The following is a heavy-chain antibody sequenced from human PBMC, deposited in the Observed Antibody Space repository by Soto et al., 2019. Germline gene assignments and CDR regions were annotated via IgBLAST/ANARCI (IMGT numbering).Heavy chain of an antibody. D-gene: IGHD1-26*01. V-gene: IGHV3-21*01. Sequence: VGSLRLSCASSGCTFSSYSMNWVRQAPGKGLEWVSSINSRSSYIYYADSVKGRFTISRDNAKNSLYLQMNSLRGEDTAVYYCARDPSHLREEHQYFKDWGQGTLVIVSS. CDR1: GCTFSSYS. J-gene: IGHJ1*01. CDR2: INSRSSYI. CDR3: ARDPSHLREEHQYFKD.